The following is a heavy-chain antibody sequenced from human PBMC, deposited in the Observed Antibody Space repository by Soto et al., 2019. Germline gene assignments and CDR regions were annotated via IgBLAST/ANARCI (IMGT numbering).Heavy chain of an antibody. V-gene: IGHV4-59*01. CDR3: ARDGLVVGATPRRNWFDH. CDR2: IYYSGST. D-gene: IGHD1-26*01. J-gene: IGHJ5*02. Sequence: XEALSVTCTVAGGSSSSYYWSWIRQPPGRGLDWIGYIYYSGSTNYNPSLKSRVTISVDTSKNQFSLKLSSVTAADTAAYYCARDGLVVGATPRRNWFDHWGQGTVVTVSS. CDR1: GGSSSSYY.